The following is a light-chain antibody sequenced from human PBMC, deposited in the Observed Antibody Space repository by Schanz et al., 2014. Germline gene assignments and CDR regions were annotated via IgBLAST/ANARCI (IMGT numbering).Light chain of an antibody. CDR2: DAS. J-gene: IGKJ1*01. V-gene: IGKV3D-15*01. CDR3: QQYDNSLPWT. CDR1: QSVSSY. Sequence: EIVMTQSPATLSVSPGERATLSCRASQSVSSYLAWYQQKPGQAPRLLIYDASNRATGIPARFSGSGSGTDFTLTISSLEPEDFAMYYCQQYDNSLPWTFGRGTKVEIK.